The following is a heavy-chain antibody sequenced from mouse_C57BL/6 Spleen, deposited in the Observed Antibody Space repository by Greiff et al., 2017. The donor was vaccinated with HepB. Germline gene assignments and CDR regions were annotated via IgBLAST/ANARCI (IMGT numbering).Heavy chain of an antibody. D-gene: IGHD2-3*01. CDR1: GYTFTSYW. J-gene: IGHJ4*01. V-gene: IGHV1-61*01. CDR3: ARGWLLRGYAMDY. Sequence: QVQLQQPGAELVRPGSSVKLSCKASGYTFTSYWMDWVKQRPGQGLEWIGNIYPSDSETHYNQKFKDKATLTVDKSSSTAYMQLSSLTSEDSAVYDCARGWLLRGYAMDYWGQGTSVTVSS. CDR2: IYPSDSET.